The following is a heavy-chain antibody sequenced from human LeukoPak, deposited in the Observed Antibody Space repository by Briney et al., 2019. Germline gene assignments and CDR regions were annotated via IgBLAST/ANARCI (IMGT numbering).Heavy chain of an antibody. D-gene: IGHD3-22*01. CDR2: INPNSGGT. Sequence: ASVKVSCKASGYTFAGYYMHWVRQAPGQGLEWMGWINPNSGGTNYAQKFQGRVTMTRDTSISTAYMELSRLRSDDTAVYYCASDSQTYDSSGDFDYWGQGTLVTVSS. V-gene: IGHV1-2*02. CDR3: ASDSQTYDSSGDFDY. J-gene: IGHJ4*02. CDR1: GYTFAGYY.